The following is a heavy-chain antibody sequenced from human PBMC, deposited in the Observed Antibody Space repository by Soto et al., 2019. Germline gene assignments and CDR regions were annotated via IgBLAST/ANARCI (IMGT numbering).Heavy chain of an antibody. V-gene: IGHV4-30-2*01. CDR3: ARAPNYYDSSGYYYYFDY. CDR1: GGSISSGNYS. Sequence: QLQLQESGSGLVKPSQTLSLTCAVSGGSISSGNYSWSWIRQPPGKGLEWIGYIYHSGSTYYNPSIKSRVTISVDRSKNQFSLKLSSVTAADTAVYYCARAPNYYDSSGYYYYFDYWGQGTLVTVSS. CDR2: IYHSGST. D-gene: IGHD3-22*01. J-gene: IGHJ4*02.